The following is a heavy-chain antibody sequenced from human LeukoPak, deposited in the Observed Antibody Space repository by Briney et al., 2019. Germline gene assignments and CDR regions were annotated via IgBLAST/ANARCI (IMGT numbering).Heavy chain of an antibody. CDR1: GYTFTGYY. CDR3: ARDRARYSYFDY. D-gene: IGHD5-18*01. J-gene: IGHJ4*02. V-gene: IGHV1-2*02. CDR2: INPNSGGT. Sequence: GASVKVSCKAAGYTFTGYYMHWVRQAPGQGLEWMGWINPNSGGTNYAQKLQGRVTMTRATSISTAYMELSRLRYDDTAVYYCARDRARYSYFDYWGQGTLVTVSS.